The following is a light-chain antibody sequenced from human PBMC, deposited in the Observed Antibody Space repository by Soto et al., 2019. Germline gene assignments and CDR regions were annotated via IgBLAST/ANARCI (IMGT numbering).Light chain of an antibody. CDR3: QQYNDWPPVT. J-gene: IGKJ4*01. Sequence: EIVMTQSPATLSVSPGERATLSCRASQSVSGNLAWYQQKPGQAPRLLIYGASTRATGIPARFSGSGSGTXXXXXIXXLQXXXXXXYYCQQYNDWPPVTFGGGTKVEIK. CDR1: QSVSGN. CDR2: GAS. V-gene: IGKV3-15*01.